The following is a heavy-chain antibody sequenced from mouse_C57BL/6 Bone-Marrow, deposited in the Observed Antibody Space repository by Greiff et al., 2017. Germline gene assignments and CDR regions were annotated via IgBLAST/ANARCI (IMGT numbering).Heavy chain of an antibody. Sequence: QVQLQQSGPGLVQPSQSLSITCTVSGFSLTSYGVHWVRQSPGKGLAWLGVIWSGGSTDYNAAFISRLSISKDNSKSQVFFKMNSLRAVDTAIYYGARVFITTVVGTYYAMDYWGQGTSVTVSS. V-gene: IGHV2-2*01. D-gene: IGHD1-1*01. CDR1: GFSLTSYG. J-gene: IGHJ4*01. CDR2: IWSGGST. CDR3: ARVFITTVVGTYYAMDY.